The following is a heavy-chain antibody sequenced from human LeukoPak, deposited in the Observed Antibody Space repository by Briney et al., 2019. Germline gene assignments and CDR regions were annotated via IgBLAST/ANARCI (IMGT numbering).Heavy chain of an antibody. D-gene: IGHD6-19*01. J-gene: IGHJ4*02. CDR2: IYHSGST. Sequence: PSETLSLTCTVSGYSISSGYYWGWIRQPPGKGLEWIGSIYHSGSTYYNPSLKSRVTISVDTSKNQFSLKLSSVTAADTAVYYCASEQWLVRGYFDYWGQGTLVTVSS. CDR1: GYSISSGYY. CDR3: ASEQWLVRGYFDY. V-gene: IGHV4-38-2*02.